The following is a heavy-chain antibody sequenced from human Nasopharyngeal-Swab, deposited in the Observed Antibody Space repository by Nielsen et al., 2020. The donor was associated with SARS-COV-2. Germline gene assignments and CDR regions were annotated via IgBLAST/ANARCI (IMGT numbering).Heavy chain of an antibody. Sequence: GGSLRLSCAASGFTFSSYDMHWVRQATGNGLEWVSAIGTAGDTYYPGSVKGRFTIPRENAKNSLYLQMNSLRAGDTAVYYCARALYGSGSYYSTEKHYYYYGMDVWGQGTTVTVSS. V-gene: IGHV3-13*01. CDR2: IGTAGDT. CDR1: GFTFSSYD. D-gene: IGHD3-10*01. J-gene: IGHJ6*02. CDR3: ARALYGSGSYYSTEKHYYYYGMDV.